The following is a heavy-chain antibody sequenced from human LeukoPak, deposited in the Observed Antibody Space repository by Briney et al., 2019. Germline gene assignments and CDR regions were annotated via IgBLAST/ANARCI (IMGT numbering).Heavy chain of an antibody. J-gene: IGHJ4*02. CDR2: IYYSGST. CDR3: ARHVLRYDSSGYYYRAYYFDY. D-gene: IGHD3-22*01. V-gene: IGHV4-39*01. CDR1: GGSISSNSYY. Sequence: SETLSLTCTVSGGSISSNSYYWGWIRQPPGKGLEWIGSIYYSGSTYYNPSLKSRVTISVDTSKNQFSLKLSSVTAADTAVYYCARHVLRYDSSGYYYRAYYFDYWGQGTLVTVSS.